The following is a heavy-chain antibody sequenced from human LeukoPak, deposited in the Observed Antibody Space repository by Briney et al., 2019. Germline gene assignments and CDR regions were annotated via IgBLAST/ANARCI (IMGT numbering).Heavy chain of an antibody. J-gene: IGHJ3*02. V-gene: IGHV3-74*01. Sequence: GGSLRLSCVASGFTFSSNWMHWVRQGPGKGLVWGSGINSDGSETRHADSVKGRFTISRDNAKNTLYLQMNSLRAEDTAVYYCARAGEGLLAYSFDIWGQGTMVTVSS. CDR1: GFTFSSNW. D-gene: IGHD1-26*01. CDR2: INSDGSET. CDR3: ARAGEGLLAYSFDI.